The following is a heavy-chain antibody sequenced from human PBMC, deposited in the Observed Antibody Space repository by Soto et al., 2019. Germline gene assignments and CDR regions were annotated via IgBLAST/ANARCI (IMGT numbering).Heavy chain of an antibody. V-gene: IGHV3-48*03. CDR1: GFTFSSYE. CDR2: ISSSGSTI. J-gene: IGHJ6*02. D-gene: IGHD3-16*01. Sequence: HPGGSLRLSCAASGFTFSSYEMNWVRQAPGKGLEWVSYISSSGSTIYYADSVKGRFTISRDNAKNSLYLLMNSLRAEDTAVYYCASAEGMITFGGVMDVWGQGTTVTVSS. CDR3: ASAEGMITFGGVMDV.